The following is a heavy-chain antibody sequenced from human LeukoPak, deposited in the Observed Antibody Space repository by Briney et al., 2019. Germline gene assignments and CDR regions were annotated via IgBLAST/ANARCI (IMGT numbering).Heavy chain of an antibody. CDR2: ISSSGSTI. CDR3: ARDRRWLQSDY. Sequence: GGSLRLSCAASGFTFSSYEMNWVCQAPGKGLEWVSYISSSGSTIYYADSVKGRFTISRDNAKNSLYLQMNSLRAEDTAVYYCARDRRWLQSDYWGQGTLVTVSS. J-gene: IGHJ4*02. CDR1: GFTFSSYE. V-gene: IGHV3-48*03. D-gene: IGHD5-24*01.